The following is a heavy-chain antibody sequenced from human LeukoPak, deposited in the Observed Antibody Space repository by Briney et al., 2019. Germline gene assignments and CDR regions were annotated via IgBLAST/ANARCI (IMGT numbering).Heavy chain of an antibody. V-gene: IGHV3-49*03. D-gene: IGHD1-26*01. CDR3: SRAQSGSGLGY. CDR2: IRRKASGGAI. Sequence: GGSLRLSCTTSGFNFADEALSWSRQAPGKGLEWVGFIRRKASGGAIEYAASVKGRFTISRDDSNGIDYLQMNSLKTEDTAVYYCSRAQSGSGLGYWGQGTLVTVSS. CDR1: GFNFADEA. J-gene: IGHJ4*02.